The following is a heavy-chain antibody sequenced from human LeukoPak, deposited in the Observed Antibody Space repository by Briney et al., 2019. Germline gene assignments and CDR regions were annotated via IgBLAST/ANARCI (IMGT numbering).Heavy chain of an antibody. V-gene: IGHV3-21*01. CDR3: ARGSRFGVVERDAFDI. CDR1: GFTFSSYS. J-gene: IGHJ3*02. CDR2: ITRSSIYK. D-gene: IGHD3-3*01. Sequence: GGSLRLSCAASGFTFSSYSMNWVRQAPGKGLEWVSSITRSSIYKYCADSLKGRFTISRDNAKNSLYLQMNSLRAEDTAVYYCARGSRFGVVERDAFDIWGQGTMVTVSS.